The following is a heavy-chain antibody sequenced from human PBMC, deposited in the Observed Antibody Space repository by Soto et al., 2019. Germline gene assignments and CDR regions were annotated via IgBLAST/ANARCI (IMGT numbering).Heavy chain of an antibody. J-gene: IGHJ6*02. CDR1: GFTFSSYA. D-gene: IGHD3-22*01. V-gene: IGHV3-30-3*01. CDR3: ARGDSSGYLEWVDYYYGMDV. Sequence: QVQLVESGGGVVQPGRSLRLSCAASGFTFSSYAMHWVRQAPGKGLEWVAVISYDGSNKYYADSVKGRFTISRDNSKNTLYLQMNGLRAEDTAVYYCARGDSSGYLEWVDYYYGMDVWGQGTTVTVSS. CDR2: ISYDGSNK.